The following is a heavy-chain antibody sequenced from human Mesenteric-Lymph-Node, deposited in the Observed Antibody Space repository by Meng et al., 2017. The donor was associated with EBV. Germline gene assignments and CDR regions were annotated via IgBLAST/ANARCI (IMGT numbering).Heavy chain of an antibody. CDR2: IYFSGST. D-gene: IGHD4-17*01. J-gene: IGHJ4*02. CDR3: TRTTVLYGEFDY. CDR1: CGSFSGYY. Sequence: QVQVHQWGAGLLTPSXTLSLTCSVYCGSFSGYYWSWIRQPPGKGLEWIGTIYFSGSTFYNPSLKSRVTISVDTSNNQFSLKLTSVTAADTAVYYCTRTTVLYGEFDYWSQGTLVNVSS. V-gene: IGHV4-34*01.